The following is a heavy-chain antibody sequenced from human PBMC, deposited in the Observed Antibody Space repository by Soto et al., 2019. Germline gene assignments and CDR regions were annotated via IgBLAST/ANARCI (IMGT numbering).Heavy chain of an antibody. CDR1: GASLSRYY. D-gene: IGHD1-1*01. J-gene: IGHJ5*02. Sequence: SETLSLTCNVSGASLSRYYWSWIRQPPGKGLEWIGRIYATGANDYNTSLKSGISMSVDMPKKQFSLTLRSVTAADPAIIYWGRDGTKNLRDRMEAWGRGILVTVSS. CDR3: GRDGTKNLRDRMEA. V-gene: IGHV4-4*07. CDR2: IYATGAN.